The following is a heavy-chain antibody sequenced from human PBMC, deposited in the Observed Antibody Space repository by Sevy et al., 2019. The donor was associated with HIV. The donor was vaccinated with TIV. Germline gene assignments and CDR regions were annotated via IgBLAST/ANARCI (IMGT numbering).Heavy chain of an antibody. D-gene: IGHD3-16*01. J-gene: IGHJ4*01. CDR3: AKLHSRMIPGNGALDY. CDR1: GFSFSNYV. Sequence: GGCLRLYCTASGFSFSNYVMAWVRQAPGKGLEWVSSVSPTSLSTYYAESVKGRFTISRDNSKNTLYLQMNSLRAEDTAIYYCAKLHSRMIPGNGALDYWGRGTLVTVSS. V-gene: IGHV3-23*01. CDR2: VSPTSLST.